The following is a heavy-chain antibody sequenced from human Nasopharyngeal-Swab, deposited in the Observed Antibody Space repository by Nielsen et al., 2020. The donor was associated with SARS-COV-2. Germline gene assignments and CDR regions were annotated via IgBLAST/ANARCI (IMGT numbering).Heavy chain of an antibody. CDR2: MNEDGSEK. J-gene: IGHJ6*03. D-gene: IGHD3-3*01. Sequence: GESLKISCVASGFTFSIYWMTWVRQAPGRGLEWVSNMNEDGSEKNYVDSVKGRFTISRDNAKNLLYLQMNSLRAEDTAVYYCAREKDFWGGSHYFYMDVWGKGTTVTVSS. CDR3: AREKDFWGGSHYFYMDV. V-gene: IGHV3-7*05. CDR1: GFTFSIYW.